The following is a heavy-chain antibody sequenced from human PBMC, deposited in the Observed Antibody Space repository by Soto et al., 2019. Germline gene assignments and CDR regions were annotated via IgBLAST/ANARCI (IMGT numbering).Heavy chain of an antibody. D-gene: IGHD3-3*02. V-gene: IGHV1-69*12. CDR1: GGTFSTSA. CDR3: ARDKDRQQLGGNYYYILDV. Sequence: QVQLMQSGAEVKKPGSSVKVSCKASGGTFSTSAISWVRQAPGEGLEWVGGIMPVFATPDYAQKVQGRVTISADESTTTAYLELTSLPTDDTAVYYCARDKDRQQLGGNYYYILDVWGQGTAITVSS. CDR2: IMPVFATP. J-gene: IGHJ6*02.